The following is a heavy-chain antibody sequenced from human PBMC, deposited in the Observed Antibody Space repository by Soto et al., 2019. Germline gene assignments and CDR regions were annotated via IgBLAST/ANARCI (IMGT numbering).Heavy chain of an antibody. J-gene: IGHJ4*02. CDR2: ISSSGSTI. D-gene: IGHD1-26*01. Sequence: GGSLRLSCAASGFTFSSYEMNWVRQAPGKGLEWVSYISSSGSTIYYADSVKGRFTISRDNAKNSLYLQMNSLRAEDTAVYYCARDGVGATAIFDYWGQGTLVTVSS. CDR3: ARDGVGATAIFDY. V-gene: IGHV3-48*03. CDR1: GFTFSSYE.